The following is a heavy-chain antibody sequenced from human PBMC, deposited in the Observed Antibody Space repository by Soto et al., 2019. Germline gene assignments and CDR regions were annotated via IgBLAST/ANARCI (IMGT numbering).Heavy chain of an antibody. V-gene: IGHV1-69*13. Sequence: SVKVSCKASGGTFSSYAISWVRQAPGQGLEWMGGIIPIFGTANYAQKFQGRVTITADESTSTAYMELSSLRSEDTAVYYCARYQDFWSGPYFDYWGQGTLVTVS. CDR2: IIPIFGTA. CDR1: GGTFSSYA. J-gene: IGHJ4*02. D-gene: IGHD3-3*01. CDR3: ARYQDFWSGPYFDY.